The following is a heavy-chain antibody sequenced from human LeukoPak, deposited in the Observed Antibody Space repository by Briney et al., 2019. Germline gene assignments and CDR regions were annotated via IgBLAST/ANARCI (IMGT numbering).Heavy chain of an antibody. V-gene: IGHV4-59*08. J-gene: IGHJ4*02. Sequence: SETLSLTCTVSGGSISGYYYNWIRQPPGKGLEWIGYIYYGGSTYYNPSLNSRVTISIDTSKNQFSLRLSSVTAADTAVYYCARQMNTVTADYWGQGTLVTVSS. CDR3: ARQMNTVTADY. CDR2: IYYGGST. CDR1: GGSISGYY. D-gene: IGHD4-17*01.